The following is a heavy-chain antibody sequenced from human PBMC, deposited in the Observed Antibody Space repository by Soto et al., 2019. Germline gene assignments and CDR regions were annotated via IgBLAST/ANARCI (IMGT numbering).Heavy chain of an antibody. J-gene: IGHJ5*02. Sequence: GGSLRLSCAASGFTFSSYGMHWVRQAPGKGLEWVAVISYDGSNKYYADSVKGRFTISRDNSKNTLYLQMNSLRAEDTAVYYCAKDFGELMVYNWFDPWGQGTLVTVSS. D-gene: IGHD3-10*01. CDR2: ISYDGSNK. CDR1: GFTFSSYG. V-gene: IGHV3-30*18. CDR3: AKDFGELMVYNWFDP.